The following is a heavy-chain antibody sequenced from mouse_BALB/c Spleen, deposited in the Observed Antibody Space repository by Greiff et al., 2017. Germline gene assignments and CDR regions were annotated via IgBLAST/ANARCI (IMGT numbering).Heavy chain of an antibody. D-gene: IGHD1-1*01. V-gene: IGHV5-15*02. CDR1: GFTFSDYR. Sequence: EVKLMESGGGLVKPGGSRKLSCAASGFTFSDYRMAWVRQAPGKGPEWVAFISNLAYSIYYADTVTGRFTISRENAKNTLYLEMSSLRSEDTAMYYCARESTGWFAYWGQGTLVTVSA. CDR3: ARESTGWFAY. J-gene: IGHJ3*01. CDR2: ISNLAYSI.